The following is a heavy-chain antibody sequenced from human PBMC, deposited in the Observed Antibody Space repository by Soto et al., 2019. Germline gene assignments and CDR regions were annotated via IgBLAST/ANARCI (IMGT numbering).Heavy chain of an antibody. CDR2: IYYTGGT. J-gene: IGHJ5*02. Sequence: QVQLQESGPGLVKPSETLSLTCTVSGGSVSSASYYWSWVRQPPGTGLEWIGYIYYTGGTNYNPSLRSRVTISKDTSKNHFSLNLRSVTAADTAIYYCAGVYGGDWFDPWGQGTRVTVSS. CDR3: AGVYGGDWFDP. D-gene: IGHD6-13*01. V-gene: IGHV4-61*03. CDR1: GGSVSSASYY.